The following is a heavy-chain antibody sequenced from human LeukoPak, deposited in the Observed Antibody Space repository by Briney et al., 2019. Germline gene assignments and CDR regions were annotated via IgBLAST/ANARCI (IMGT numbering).Heavy chain of an antibody. Sequence: ASVKASCKASGYTFTGYYTHWVRQAPGQGLEWMGWINPNSGGTNYAQKFQGRVTMTRDTSISTAYMELSSLKSDDTAVYYCARDNSMHERGWWFDPWGQGTLVTVSS. CDR3: ARDNSMHERGWWFDP. J-gene: IGHJ5*02. V-gene: IGHV1-2*02. CDR1: GYTFTGYY. D-gene: IGHD4-23*01. CDR2: INPNSGGT.